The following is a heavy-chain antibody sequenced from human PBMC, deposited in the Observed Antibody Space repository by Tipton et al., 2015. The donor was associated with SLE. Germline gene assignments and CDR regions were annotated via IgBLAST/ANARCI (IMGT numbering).Heavy chain of an antibody. J-gene: IGHJ3*01. CDR1: GGSISSGSYY. V-gene: IGHV4-31*03. D-gene: IGHD4-11*01. Sequence: TLSLTCTVSGGSISSGSYYWSWIRQPPGKGLEWIGYIYYSGSTYYNPSLKSRVTISVDTSKNQFSLKLSSVTAADTAVYYCARDRLSPPYDYTWGQGTMATVSS. CDR3: ARDRLSPPYDYT. CDR2: IYYSGST.